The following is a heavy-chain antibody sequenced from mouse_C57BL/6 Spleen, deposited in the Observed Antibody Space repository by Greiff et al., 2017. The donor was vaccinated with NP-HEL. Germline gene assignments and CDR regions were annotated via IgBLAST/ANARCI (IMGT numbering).Heavy chain of an antibody. Sequence: EVQLQESGPELVKPGDSVKISCKASGYSFTGYFMNWVMQSHGTSLEWIGRINPYNGDTFYNQKFKGKATLTVDKSSSTAHMELRSLTSEYSAVYYCAREGNLVRGGGYYFDYWGQGTTLTVSS. CDR2: INPYNGDT. J-gene: IGHJ2*01. D-gene: IGHD2-14*01. CDR1: GYSFTGYF. V-gene: IGHV1-20*01. CDR3: AREGNLVRGGGYYFDY.